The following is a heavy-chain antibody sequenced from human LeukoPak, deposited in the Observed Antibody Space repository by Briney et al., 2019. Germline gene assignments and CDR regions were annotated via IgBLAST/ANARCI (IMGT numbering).Heavy chain of an antibody. CDR1: GGSISSGGYY. CDR2: IYYSGST. D-gene: IGHD2-15*01. CDR3: ARAPNCSGGSCYSGRGGYGMDV. V-gene: IGHV4-31*03. J-gene: IGHJ6*02. Sequence: PSETLSLTCTVSGGSISSGGYYWSWIRQHPGKGLEWIGYIYYSGSTYYNPSLKSRVTISVDTPKNQFSLKLSSVTAADTAVYYCARAPNCSGGSCYSGRGGYGMDVWGQGTTVTVSS.